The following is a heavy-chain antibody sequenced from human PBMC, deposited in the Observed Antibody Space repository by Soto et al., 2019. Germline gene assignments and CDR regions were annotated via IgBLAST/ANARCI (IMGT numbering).Heavy chain of an antibody. D-gene: IGHD3-22*01. V-gene: IGHV3-23*01. CDR1: GFTFSSYA. J-gene: IGHJ3*02. CDR3: ATYGGYYWRAFDI. CDR2: ITGSGNTT. Sequence: GGSLRLSCAASGFTFSSYAMHWVRQAPGKGLEWVSAITGSGNTTYYANSVKGRFTISRDNSKNTLYLQMNSLKTEDTAVYYCATYGGYYWRAFDIWAKGQWSPSPQ.